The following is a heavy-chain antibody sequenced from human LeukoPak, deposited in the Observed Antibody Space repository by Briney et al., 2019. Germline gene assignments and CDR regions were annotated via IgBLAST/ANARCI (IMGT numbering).Heavy chain of an antibody. Sequence: PSETLSLTCTVSGGSFSGYYWSWIRQPPGKGLEWIGEINHSGSTNYNPSLKSRVTISVDTSKNQFSLKLSSVTAADTAVYYCARRVKILCTNGVCSQYYFDYWGQGTLVTVSS. J-gene: IGHJ4*02. D-gene: IGHD2-8*01. V-gene: IGHV4-34*01. CDR3: ARRVKILCTNGVCSQYYFDY. CDR1: GGSFSGYY. CDR2: INHSGST.